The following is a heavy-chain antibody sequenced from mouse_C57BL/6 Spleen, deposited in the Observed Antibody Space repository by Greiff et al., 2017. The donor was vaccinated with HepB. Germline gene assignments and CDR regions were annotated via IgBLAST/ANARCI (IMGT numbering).Heavy chain of an antibody. CDR1: GFSLSTSGMG. Sequence: QVTLKESGPGILQSSQTLSLTCSFSGFSLSTSGMGVSWIRQPSGKGLEWLAHIYWDDDKRYNPSLKSRLTISKDTSRNQVFLKITSVDTADTATYYCARRDYDYDSWFAYWGQGTLVTVSA. J-gene: IGHJ3*01. D-gene: IGHD2-4*01. CDR3: ARRDYDYDSWFAY. V-gene: IGHV8-12*01. CDR2: IYWDDDK.